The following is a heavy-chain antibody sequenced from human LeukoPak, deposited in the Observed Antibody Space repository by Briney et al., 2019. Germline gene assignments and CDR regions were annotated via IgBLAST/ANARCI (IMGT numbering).Heavy chain of an antibody. Sequence: SETLSLTCTVSGGSISSGGYYWSWIRQPPGKGLEWIGYIYHSGSTYYNPSLKSRVTISVDRSKNQFSLKLSSVTGADAAVYYCARGEVVPAAKSAFDIWGQGTMVTVSS. CDR1: GGSISSGGYY. CDR2: IYHSGST. CDR3: ARGEVVPAAKSAFDI. J-gene: IGHJ3*02. V-gene: IGHV4-30-2*01. D-gene: IGHD2-2*01.